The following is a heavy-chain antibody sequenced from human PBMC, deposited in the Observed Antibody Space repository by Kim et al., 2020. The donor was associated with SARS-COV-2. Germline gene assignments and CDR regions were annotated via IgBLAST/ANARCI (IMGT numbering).Heavy chain of an antibody. CDR2: INPSGGST. CDR1: GYTFTSYY. CDR3: AREALLYVHRGGMDV. V-gene: IGHV1-46*01. D-gene: IGHD2-2*02. J-gene: IGHJ6*02. Sequence: ASVKVSCKASGYTFTSYYMHWVRQAPGQGLEWMGIINPSGGSTSYAQKFQGRVTMTRDTSTSTVYMELSSLRSEDTAVYYCAREALLYVHRGGMDVWGQGTTVTVSS.